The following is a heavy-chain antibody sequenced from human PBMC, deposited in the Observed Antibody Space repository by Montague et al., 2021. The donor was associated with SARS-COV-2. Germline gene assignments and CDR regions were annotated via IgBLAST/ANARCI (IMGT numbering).Heavy chain of an antibody. V-gene: IGHV4-34*01. CDR1: GGSFSGYY. CDR2: INHSGST. Sequence: SETLSLTCAVYGGSFSGYYWSWIRQPPGKGLEWIGEINHSGSTNXXPSLKSRVTISVDTSKNQFSLKLSSVTAADTAVYYCARGRTVTTFYYYYYYGMDVWGQGTTGTVSS. J-gene: IGHJ6*02. D-gene: IGHD4-17*01. CDR3: ARGRTVTTFYYYYYYGMDV.